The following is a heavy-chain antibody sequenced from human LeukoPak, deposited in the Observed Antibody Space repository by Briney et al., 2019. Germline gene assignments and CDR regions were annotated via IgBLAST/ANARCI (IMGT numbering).Heavy chain of an antibody. CDR3: ASPYSSSSSGGY. CDR2: INHSGST. D-gene: IGHD6-6*01. V-gene: IGHV4-34*01. J-gene: IGHJ4*02. Sequence: SETLSLTCAVYGGSFSGYYWSWIRQPPGQGLEWIGEINHSGSTNYNPYLKSRVTISVDTSKNQFSLKLSSVTAADTAVYYCASPYSSSSSGGYWGQGTLVTVSS. CDR1: GGSFSGYY.